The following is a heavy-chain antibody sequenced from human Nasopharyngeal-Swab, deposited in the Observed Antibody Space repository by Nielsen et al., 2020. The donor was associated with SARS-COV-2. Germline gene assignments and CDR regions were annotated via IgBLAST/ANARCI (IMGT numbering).Heavy chain of an antibody. J-gene: IGHJ6*02. Sequence: SETLSLTCTVSGGSITSSSHYWGWVRQPPGKGLEWIAAIYYSGSTYFNPSLKSRVTISVDTSKNQFSLKLSSVTAADTAVYYCARDTGYYYGSGSYSQYDYYGMDVWGQGTTVTVSS. V-gene: IGHV4-39*07. D-gene: IGHD3-10*01. CDR2: IYYSGST. CDR3: ARDTGYYYGSGSYSQYDYYGMDV. CDR1: GGSITSSSHY.